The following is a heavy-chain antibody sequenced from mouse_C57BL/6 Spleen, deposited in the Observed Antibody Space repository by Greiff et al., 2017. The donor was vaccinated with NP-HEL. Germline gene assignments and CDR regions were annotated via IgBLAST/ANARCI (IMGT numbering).Heavy chain of an antibody. CDR2: INYDGSST. CDR3: AREDYGNPWFAY. J-gene: IGHJ3*01. Sequence: EVQRVESEGGLVQPGSSMKLSCTASGFTFSDYYMAWVRQVPEKGLEWVANINYDGSSTYYLDSLKSRFIISRDNAKNILYLQMSSLKSEDTATYYCAREDYGNPWFAYWGQGTLVTVSA. V-gene: IGHV5-16*01. CDR1: GFTFSDYY. D-gene: IGHD2-1*01.